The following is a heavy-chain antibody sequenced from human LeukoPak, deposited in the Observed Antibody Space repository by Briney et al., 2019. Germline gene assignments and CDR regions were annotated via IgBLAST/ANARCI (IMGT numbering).Heavy chain of an antibody. CDR1: GLTVSSHY. Sequence: GGSLRLSCAASGLTVSSHYMSWVRQAPGKGLEWVSVLYSGGSTYYADSVKGRFTISRDNSKNTLYLQMNSLRVEDTAVYYCARRPDYGGTPTFDYWGQGTLVTVSS. J-gene: IGHJ4*02. CDR3: ARRPDYGGTPTFDY. D-gene: IGHD4-23*01. CDR2: LYSGGST. V-gene: IGHV3-66*01.